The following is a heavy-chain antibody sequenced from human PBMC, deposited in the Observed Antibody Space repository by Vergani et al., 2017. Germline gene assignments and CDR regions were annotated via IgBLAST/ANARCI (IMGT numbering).Heavy chain of an antibody. Sequence: QVQLQESGPGLVKPSETLSLTCTVSGGSISSYYWSWIRQPPGKGLEWIWYIYYSGSTNYNPSLKSRVTISVDTSKNQFSLKLSSVTAPDTAVYYCARGRVVVTAIGWNFDLWGRGTLVTVSS. V-gene: IGHV4-59*01. CDR1: GGSISSYY. CDR2: IYYSGST. D-gene: IGHD2-21*02. CDR3: ARGRVVVTAIGWNFDL. J-gene: IGHJ2*01.